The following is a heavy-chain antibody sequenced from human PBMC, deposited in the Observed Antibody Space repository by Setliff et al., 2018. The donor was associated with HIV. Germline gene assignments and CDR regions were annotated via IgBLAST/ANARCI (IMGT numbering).Heavy chain of an antibody. J-gene: IGHJ6*03. CDR3: ARDGTTLLAAMDV. CDR1: RFTFSSYA. D-gene: IGHD1-7*01. V-gene: IGHV3-21*01. CDR2: ISSSGSYI. Sequence: GGSLRLSCAASRFTFSSYAMSWVRQAPGKGLEWVSSISSSGSYIYYADSVKGRFTISRDNAQNSLYLQMNNLRVEDTAVYYCARDGTTLLAAMDVWGKGTTVTVSS.